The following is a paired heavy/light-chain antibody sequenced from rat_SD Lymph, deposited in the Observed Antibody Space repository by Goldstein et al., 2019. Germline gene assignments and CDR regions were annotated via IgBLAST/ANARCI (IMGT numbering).Heavy chain of an antibody. D-gene: IGHD1-12*02. V-gene: IGHV1-43*01. CDR1: GYTFTSYY. CDR3: ARWYDGTYYYGDWFAY. J-gene: IGHJ3*01. CDR2: INTGSGGT. Sequence: QVQLQQSGAELAKPGSSVKISCKASGYTFTSYYISWIKQTTGQGLEYIGYINTGSGGTNYNEKFKGKATLTVDKSSSTAFMQLSSLTPDDSAVYYCARWYDGTYYYGDWFAYWGQGTLVTVSS.
Light chain of an antibody. CDR3: LQYKQYPLT. CDR1: QDIGNN. CDR2: YAT. Sequence: DIQMTQSPSSMSASLGDRVTITCQASQDIGNNLIWFQQKPGKSPRRMIYYATNLANGVPSRFSGSRSGSDYSLTIISLESEDMADYHCLQYKQYPLTFGSGTKLEIK. V-gene: IGKV14S1*01. J-gene: IGKJ5*01.